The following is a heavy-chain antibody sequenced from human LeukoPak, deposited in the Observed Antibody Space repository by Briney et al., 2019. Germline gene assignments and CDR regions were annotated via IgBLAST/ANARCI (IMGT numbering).Heavy chain of an antibody. D-gene: IGHD6-13*01. CDR2: IIPIFGTA. V-gene: IGHV1-69*06. J-gene: IGHJ4*02. CDR3: ARLVWSPGQQRNLYYFDY. Sequence: WASVKVSCKASGGTFSSYAISWVRQAPGQGLEWMGGIIPIFGTANYAQKFQGRVTITADKSTSTAYMELSSLRSEDTAVYYCARLVWSPGQQRNLYYFDYWGQGTLATVSS. CDR1: GGTFSSYA.